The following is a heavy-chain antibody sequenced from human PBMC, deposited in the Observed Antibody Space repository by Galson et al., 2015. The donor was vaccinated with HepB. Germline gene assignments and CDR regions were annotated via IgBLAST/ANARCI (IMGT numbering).Heavy chain of an antibody. D-gene: IGHD3-22*01. CDR2: INPSGGST. CDR3: AREPGGDSSGYYGAFDI. V-gene: IGHV1-46*01. Sequence: SVKVSCKASGYTFTSYYMHWVRQAPGQGPEWMGIINPSGGSTSYAQKFQGRVTMTRDTSVSTAYMELSRLRSDDTAVYYCAREPGGDSSGYYGAFDIWGQGTMVTVSS. CDR1: GYTFTSYY. J-gene: IGHJ3*02.